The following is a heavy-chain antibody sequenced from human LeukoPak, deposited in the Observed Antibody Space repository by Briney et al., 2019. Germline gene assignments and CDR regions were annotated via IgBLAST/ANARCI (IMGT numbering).Heavy chain of an antibody. V-gene: IGHV4-59*08. Sequence: SETLSLTCTVSGGSISSYYWSWIRQPPGKGLEWIGYIYYSGSTNYNPSLKSRVTISVDTSKNQFSLKLSSVTAADTAVYFCARARAVIDDAFDIWGPGTMVTVSS. CDR2: IYYSGST. CDR1: GGSISSYY. D-gene: IGHD2-21*01. J-gene: IGHJ3*02. CDR3: ARARAVIDDAFDI.